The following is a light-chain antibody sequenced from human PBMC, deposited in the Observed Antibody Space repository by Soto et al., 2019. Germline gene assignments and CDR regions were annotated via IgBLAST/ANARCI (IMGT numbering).Light chain of an antibody. CDR1: SSDVGAYYS. V-gene: IGLV2-14*01. CDR2: GVT. Sequence: QSVLTQPASVSGSPGQSITISCTGTSSDVGAYYSVSWYQHHPGKAPKLIIYGVTNRPSGVSNRFSGSKSGNTASLTISGLQAEDEADYHCSSYTSGSSHHVFGTGTKVTLL. J-gene: IGLJ1*01. CDR3: SSYTSGSSHHV.